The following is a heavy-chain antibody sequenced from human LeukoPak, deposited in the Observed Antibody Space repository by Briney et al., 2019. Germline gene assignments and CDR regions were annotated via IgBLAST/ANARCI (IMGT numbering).Heavy chain of an antibody. CDR2: IYSGDNT. V-gene: IGHV3-53*01. CDR3: ASRGEDIVVVPAAPQSSGVDY. CDR1: GFTVNSNY. Sequence: GGSLRLSCAASGFTVNSNYMSWVRQAPGKGLEWVSLIYSGDNTYYADSVKGRFTISRDNSKNTLYLQMNSLRAEDTAVYYCASRGEDIVVVPAAPQSSGVDYWGQGTLVTVSS. D-gene: IGHD2-2*01. J-gene: IGHJ4*02.